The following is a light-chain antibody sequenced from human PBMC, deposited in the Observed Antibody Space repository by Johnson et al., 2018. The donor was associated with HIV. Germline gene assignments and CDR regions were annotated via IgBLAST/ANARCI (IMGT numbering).Light chain of an antibody. CDR3: GAWDNSRSGGLCV. CDR2: ENN. CDR1: SSNIGNNY. V-gene: IGLV1-51*02. Sequence: QSILTQPPSVSAAPGQKVTISCSGSSSNIGNNYVSWYQQLPGTAPKLLIYENNKRPSGIPDRFSGSKSGTSATLGITGLQTGDEADYYCGAWDNSRSGGLCVLGKGAEGPVL. J-gene: IGLJ1*01.